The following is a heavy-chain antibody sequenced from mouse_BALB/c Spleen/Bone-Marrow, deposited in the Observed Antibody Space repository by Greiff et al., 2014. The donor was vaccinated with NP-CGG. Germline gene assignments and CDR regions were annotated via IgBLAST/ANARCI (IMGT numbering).Heavy chain of an antibody. J-gene: IGHJ2*01. V-gene: IGHV14-3*02. CDR1: GFNIKDTY. CDR3: ARIYYYGRGYFDY. D-gene: IGHD1-1*01. Sequence: EVKLVESGAELVKPGASVKLSCTASGFNIKDTYMHWVKQRPEQGLEWIGRIDPANGSTKYDPKFQGKATITADTSSNTAYLQLSSLTSEDTAVYYCARIYYYGRGYFDYWGQGTTLTVSS. CDR2: IDPANGST.